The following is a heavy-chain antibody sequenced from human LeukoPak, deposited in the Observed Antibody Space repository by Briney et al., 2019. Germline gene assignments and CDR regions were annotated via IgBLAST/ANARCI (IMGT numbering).Heavy chain of an antibody. D-gene: IGHD3-9*01. CDR2: ISWDGGST. J-gene: IGHJ6*02. Sequence: GGSLRLSCAASGFTFDDYAMHWVRQAPGKGLEWVSLISWDGGSTYYADSVKGRFTISRDNSENSLYLQMNSLRAEDTALYYCAKDALRYFDWLSGGYYYYGMDVWGQGTTVTVSS. CDR3: AKDALRYFDWLSGGYYYYGMDV. V-gene: IGHV3-43D*03. CDR1: GFTFDDYA.